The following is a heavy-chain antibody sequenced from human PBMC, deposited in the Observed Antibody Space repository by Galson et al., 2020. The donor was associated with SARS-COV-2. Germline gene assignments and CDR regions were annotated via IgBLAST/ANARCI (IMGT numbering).Heavy chain of an antibody. CDR2: LYTSGST. V-gene: IGHV4-4*07. CDR1: GGSISSYY. Sequence: SETLSLTCTASGGSISSYYWTWIRQPAGKGLERIGRLYTSGSTHNNPSLKSRVTMSVDTSKNQFSLKLSSVTAADTAVYYCARGGNYLQHWGQGTLVTVSS. J-gene: IGHJ1*01. CDR3: ARGGNYLQH.